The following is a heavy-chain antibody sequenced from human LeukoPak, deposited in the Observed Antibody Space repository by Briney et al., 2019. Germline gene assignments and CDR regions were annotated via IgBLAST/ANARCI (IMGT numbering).Heavy chain of an antibody. Sequence: GGSLRLSCVASRFTFSNYWMSWVRQAPGKGLEWVANINQDGSKKRYADSMKGRFTISRDDAKESLYLQLNSLRAEDTAVYYCAKWGPYCVGDYCPALDSWGPGTLVTVSS. CDR1: RFTFSNYW. J-gene: IGHJ4*02. V-gene: IGHV3-7*01. CDR3: AKWGPYCVGDYCPALDS. CDR2: INQDGSKK. D-gene: IGHD2-21*02.